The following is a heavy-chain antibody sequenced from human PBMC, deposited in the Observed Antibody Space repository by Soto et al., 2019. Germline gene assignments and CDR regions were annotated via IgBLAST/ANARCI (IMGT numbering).Heavy chain of an antibody. D-gene: IGHD4-17*01. Sequence: QLQLQESGSGLVKPSQTLSLTCAVSGGSISSGGYSWSWIRQPPGKGLEWIGYIYHSGSTYYNPSPKRRVTISVDRSKNQFSLKLSSVTAADTAVYYCARASGDYSYWYFDLWGRGTLVTVSS. CDR3: ARASGDYSYWYFDL. CDR2: IYHSGST. CDR1: GGSISSGGYS. V-gene: IGHV4-30-2*01. J-gene: IGHJ2*01.